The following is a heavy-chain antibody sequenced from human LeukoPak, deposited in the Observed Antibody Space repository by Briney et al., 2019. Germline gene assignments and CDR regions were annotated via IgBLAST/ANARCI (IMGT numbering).Heavy chain of an antibody. CDR2: IDPSDSYT. J-gene: IGHJ4*02. CDR3: ASFRGYSGYDDDY. CDR1: GYSFTSYW. Sequence: GESLKISCKGSGYSFTSYWISWVRQMPGKGLEWMGRIDPSDSYTNYSPSFQGHVTISADKSISTAHLQWSSLKASDTAMYYCASFRGYSGYDDDYWGQGTLVTVSS. V-gene: IGHV5-10-1*01. D-gene: IGHD5-12*01.